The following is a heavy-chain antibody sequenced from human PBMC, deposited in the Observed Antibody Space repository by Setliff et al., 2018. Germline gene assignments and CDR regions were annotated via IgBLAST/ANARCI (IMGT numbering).Heavy chain of an antibody. CDR2: IKQDGSEK. D-gene: IGHD3-22*01. V-gene: IGHV3-7*01. Sequence: PGGSLRLSCAASGFTFSSYWMSWVRQAPGKGLEWVANIKQDGSEKYYVDSVKGRFTISRDNAKNSLYLQMNSLRAEDTAVYYCATDRNYYDSDTFYDAFDIWGQGTMVTVSS. CDR3: ATDRNYYDSDTFYDAFDI. CDR1: GFTFSSYW. J-gene: IGHJ3*02.